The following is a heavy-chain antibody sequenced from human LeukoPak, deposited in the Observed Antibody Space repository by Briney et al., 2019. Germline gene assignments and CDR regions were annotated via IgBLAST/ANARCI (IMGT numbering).Heavy chain of an antibody. CDR1: GGSFSGYY. CDR2: INHSGST. CDR3: ARPHCSSTSCYYYFDY. D-gene: IGHD2-2*01. V-gene: IGHV4-34*01. Sequence: PPETLSLTCAVYGGSFSGYYWSWIRQPPGKGLEWIGEINHSGSTNYNPSLKSRVTISVDTSKNQFSLKLSSVTAADTAVYYCARPHCSSTSCYYYFDYWGQGTLVTVSS. J-gene: IGHJ4*02.